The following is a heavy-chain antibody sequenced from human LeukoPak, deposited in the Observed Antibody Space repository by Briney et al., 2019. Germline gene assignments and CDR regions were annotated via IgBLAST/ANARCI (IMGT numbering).Heavy chain of an antibody. CDR1: GFTFSSYG. V-gene: IGHV3-48*04. CDR3: ARGGGGYDWYYFDY. D-gene: IGHD5-12*01. J-gene: IGHJ4*02. Sequence: GGSLRLSCAASGFTFSSYGMNWVRQAPGKGLEWVSYISNSSSTIYYADSVKGRFTISRDNAKNSLYLQMNSLRAEDTAVYYCARGGGGYDWYYFDYWGQGTLVTVSS. CDR2: ISNSSSTI.